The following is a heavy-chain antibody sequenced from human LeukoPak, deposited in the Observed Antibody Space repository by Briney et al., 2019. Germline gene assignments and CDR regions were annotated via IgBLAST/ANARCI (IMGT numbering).Heavy chain of an antibody. CDR1: GFTFSSYA. V-gene: IGHV3-30-3*01. CDR2: ISYDGSNK. Sequence: GRSLRLSCAASGFTFSSYAMHWVRQAPGKGLKWVAVISYDGSNKYYADSVKGRFTISRDNSKNTLYLQMNSLRAEDTAVYYCARVGIVVVTYGMDVWGQGTTVTVSS. D-gene: IGHD2-21*02. J-gene: IGHJ6*02. CDR3: ARVGIVVVTYGMDV.